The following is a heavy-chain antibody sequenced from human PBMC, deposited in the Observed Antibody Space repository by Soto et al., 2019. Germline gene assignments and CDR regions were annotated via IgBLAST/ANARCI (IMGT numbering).Heavy chain of an antibody. J-gene: IGHJ2*01. CDR1: GGSISSYY. Sequence: SETLSLTCTVFGGSISSYYWSWIRQPPGKGLEWIGYIFSSGSINYNPSLKSRVTISVDTSKNQFSLKLSSVTAADTAVYYCARPSQPSSKAHTYWYFDLWGRGTLVTVS. V-gene: IGHV4-59*01. CDR3: ARPSQPSSKAHTYWYFDL. CDR2: IFSSGSI.